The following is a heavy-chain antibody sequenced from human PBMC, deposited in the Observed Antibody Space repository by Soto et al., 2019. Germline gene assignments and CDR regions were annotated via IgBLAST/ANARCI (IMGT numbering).Heavy chain of an antibody. V-gene: IGHV1-18*01. D-gene: IGHD3-9*01. CDR3: ARDNDVLTGYFFDN. Sequence: QVQLVQSAAEVRKPGASVKVSCKASGYIFTNYAISWVRQAPGQGPEWMGWISGYNGDTNTHYSQQFQGRVTMTTDMSTTTTYMELRSLTSDAAAVYYCARDNDVLTGYFFDNWGQGPLVTVSS. J-gene: IGHJ4*02. CDR2: ISGYNGDTNT. CDR1: GYIFTNYA.